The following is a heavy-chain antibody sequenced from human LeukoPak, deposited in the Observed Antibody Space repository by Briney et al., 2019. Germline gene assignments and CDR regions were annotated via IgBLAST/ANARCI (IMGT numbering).Heavy chain of an antibody. CDR1: GFTFSDYY. CDR3: ARETVHY. V-gene: IGHV3-11*04. J-gene: IGHJ4*02. Sequence: PGGSLRLSCAASGFTFSDYYMSWIRQAPGKGLEWVSYIGRGYGITYYADSVKGRFTVSRDDAKNSVYLQMNSLRADDTALYYCARETVHYWGQGILVTVSS. D-gene: IGHD4-17*01. CDR2: IGRGYGIT.